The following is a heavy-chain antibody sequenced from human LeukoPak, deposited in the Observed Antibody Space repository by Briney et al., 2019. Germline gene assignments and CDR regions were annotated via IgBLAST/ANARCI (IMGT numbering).Heavy chain of an antibody. Sequence: ASVKISCKTSGYTFISYAINWVRQAPGQGLEWMGWINTNTGSPTYAQGFTGRFVFSLDTFVSTAYLQISRLETEDTAIYYCARSNNDGDYLGVGFDYWGQGALVTVSS. CDR3: ARSNNDGDYLGVGFDY. D-gene: IGHD4-17*01. V-gene: IGHV7-4-1*02. CDR1: GYTFISYA. J-gene: IGHJ4*02. CDR2: INTNTGSP.